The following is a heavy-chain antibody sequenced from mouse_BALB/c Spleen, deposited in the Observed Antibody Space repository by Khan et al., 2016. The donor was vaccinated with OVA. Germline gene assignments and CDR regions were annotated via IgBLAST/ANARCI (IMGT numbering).Heavy chain of an antibody. CDR2: IFPGSVST. J-gene: IGHJ3*01. V-gene: IGHV1-9*01. Sequence: QVQLKESGGDLMKPGDSVKISCKATGYTFSSYWIEWVKQRPGHGLEWIGQIFPGSVSTTYNEKFKGKVTFTSDTSSNTAYMQISNLTSEDSAVYYCARGGYGGFAYWGQGTLVTVSA. CDR1: GYTFSSYW. D-gene: IGHD2-2*01. CDR3: ARGGYGGFAY.